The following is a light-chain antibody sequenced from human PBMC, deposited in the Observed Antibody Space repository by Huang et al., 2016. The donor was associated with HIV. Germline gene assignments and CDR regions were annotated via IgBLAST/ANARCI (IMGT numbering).Light chain of an antibody. CDR3: QQSFSTPLLT. J-gene: IGKJ4*01. V-gene: IGKV1-39*01. CDR2: AAS. Sequence: DIQMTQSPSSLSASVGDRVTITCRASQKIITYINWYQQKPGKAPNLLISAASSLQSGVPSRCSGSGSGTDFTLTISSLQPEDFATYYCQQSFSTPLLTFGGGTKVEIK. CDR1: QKIITY.